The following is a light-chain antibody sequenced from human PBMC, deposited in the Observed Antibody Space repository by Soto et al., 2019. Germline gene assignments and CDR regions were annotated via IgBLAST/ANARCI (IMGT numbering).Light chain of an antibody. Sequence: DIQMTQSPSTLSASVRDRVTITFRASQSVRSWLAWYQQKPGRAPKFLIYDASSLESGVPSRFSGSGSGTEFTLTISNLQPDDFATYCCQHYGGMWTFGQGTKVDI. CDR3: QHYGGMWT. CDR2: DAS. V-gene: IGKV1-5*01. J-gene: IGKJ1*01. CDR1: QSVRSW.